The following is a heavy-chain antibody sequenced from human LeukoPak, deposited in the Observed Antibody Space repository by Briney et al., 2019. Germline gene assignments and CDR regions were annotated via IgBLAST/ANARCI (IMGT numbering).Heavy chain of an antibody. CDR3: AKGTKYCTNGVCWYYFDY. CDR1: GGTFGSYA. CDR2: IIPIFGTA. D-gene: IGHD2-8*01. Sequence: ASVKVSCKTSGGTFGSYAISWVRQAPGQGLEWMGGIIPIFGTANYAQNFQGRVTITADESTSTAYMELSSLRSEDTAVYYCAKGTKYCTNGVCWYYFDYWGQGTLVTVSS. J-gene: IGHJ4*02. V-gene: IGHV1-69*13.